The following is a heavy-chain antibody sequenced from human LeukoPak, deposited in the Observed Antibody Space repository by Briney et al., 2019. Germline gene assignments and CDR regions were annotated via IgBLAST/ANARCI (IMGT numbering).Heavy chain of an antibody. V-gene: IGHV4-38-2*02. D-gene: IGHD6-19*01. J-gene: IGHJ4*02. CDR3: ARGTLYSGWSYYLDY. CDR2: IHHSGTT. Sequence: SETLSLTCTVSGFSINSGYYWGWIRQSPEKGLEWMGSIHHSGTTYFNLSLKSRVSISVDTSKNQFSLKLSSVTAADTAVYYCARGTLYSGWSYYLDYWGQGTLVTVSS. CDR1: GFSINSGYY.